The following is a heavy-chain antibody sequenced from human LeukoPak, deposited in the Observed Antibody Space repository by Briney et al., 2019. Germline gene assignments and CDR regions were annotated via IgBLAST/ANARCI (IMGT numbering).Heavy chain of an antibody. CDR1: GYTFTSSD. CDR3: ARGGSPRITIFGVVTRYYYYGMDV. Sequence: ASVKVSCKASGYTFTSSDINWVRQATGQGLEWMGWMNPNSGNTGYAQKFQGRVTMTRNTSISTAYMELSSLRSEDTAVYYCARGGSPRITIFGVVTRYYYYGMDVWGQGTTVTVSS. J-gene: IGHJ6*02. V-gene: IGHV1-8*01. D-gene: IGHD3-3*01. CDR2: MNPNSGNT.